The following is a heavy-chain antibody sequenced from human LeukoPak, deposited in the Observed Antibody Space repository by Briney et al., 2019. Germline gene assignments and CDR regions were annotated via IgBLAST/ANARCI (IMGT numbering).Heavy chain of an antibody. Sequence: PSGTLSLTCTVSGGSISSYYWSWIRQPAGKGLEWIGRIYTSGSTNYNPSLKSRVTMSVDTSKNQFSLKLSSVTAADTAVYYCARDGGYCSSTSCPVDYFDYWGQGTLVTVSS. D-gene: IGHD2-2*01. CDR3: ARDGGYCSSTSCPVDYFDY. CDR2: IYTSGST. V-gene: IGHV4-4*07. J-gene: IGHJ4*02. CDR1: GGSISSYY.